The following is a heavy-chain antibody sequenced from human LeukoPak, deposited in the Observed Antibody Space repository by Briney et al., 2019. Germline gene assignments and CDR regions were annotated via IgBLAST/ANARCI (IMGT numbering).Heavy chain of an antibody. D-gene: IGHD2-15*01. CDR2: ISSSSSYI. J-gene: IGHJ4*02. Sequence: TEGSLRLSCAASAFTFSSHSMNWVRQAPGKGLEWVSSISSSSSYIYYADSVEGRFTISRDNAKNSLYLQVNNLRADDTAVYYCASRHCSGGSCYWAFDYWGQGTRVTVSS. CDR3: ASRHCSGGSCYWAFDY. V-gene: IGHV3-21*01. CDR1: AFTFSSHS.